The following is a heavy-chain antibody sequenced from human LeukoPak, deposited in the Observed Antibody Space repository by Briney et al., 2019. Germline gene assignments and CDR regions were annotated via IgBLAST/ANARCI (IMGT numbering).Heavy chain of an antibody. J-gene: IGHJ4*02. V-gene: IGHV3-30-3*01. CDR2: ISYDGSNK. D-gene: IGHD6-13*01. CDR3: ARDTQQQQLGGLDY. CDR1: GFTFSSYA. Sequence: GGSLRLSCAASGFTFSSYAMHWVRQAPGKGLEWVAVISYDGSNKYYVDSVKGRFTISRDNSKNTLYLQMNSLRAEDTAVYYCARDTQQQQLGGLDYWGQGTLVTVSS.